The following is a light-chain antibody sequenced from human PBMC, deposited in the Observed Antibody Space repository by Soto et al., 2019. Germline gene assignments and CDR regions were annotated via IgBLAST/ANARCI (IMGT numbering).Light chain of an antibody. J-gene: IGKJ4*01. Sequence: EIVLTQSPATLSLSPGERATLSCRASQSVSSYLAWYQQKPGQAPRPLIDDASNRVNGIPARFSGSGSGTDCTLTISSLEPEDFAVYYGQQRSNWPPLTFGGGTKVEIK. V-gene: IGKV3-11*01. CDR3: QQRSNWPPLT. CDR2: DAS. CDR1: QSVSSY.